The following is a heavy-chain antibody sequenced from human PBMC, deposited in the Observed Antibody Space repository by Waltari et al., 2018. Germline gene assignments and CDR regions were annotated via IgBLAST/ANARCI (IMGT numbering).Heavy chain of an antibody. Sequence: QVQLVQSGAEVKKPGASVKVSCKVSGYTLTELSMHWVRQAPGTGLEWMGGCDPEDGETIYAQKFQGRVTMTEDTSTDTAYMELSSLRSEDTAVYYCATDLNTIFGVVTGRGAFDIWGQGTMVTVSS. CDR3: ATDLNTIFGVVTGRGAFDI. CDR1: GYTLTELS. V-gene: IGHV1-24*01. J-gene: IGHJ3*02. CDR2: CDPEDGET. D-gene: IGHD3-3*01.